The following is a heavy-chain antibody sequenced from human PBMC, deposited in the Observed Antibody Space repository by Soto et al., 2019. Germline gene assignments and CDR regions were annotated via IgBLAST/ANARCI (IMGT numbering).Heavy chain of an antibody. D-gene: IGHD1-26*01. V-gene: IGHV1-8*01. CDR1: GYSFTSLD. J-gene: IGHJ4*02. Sequence: GASVKVSCKASGYSFTSLDINWVRQTAGQGLEWMGWMQPSTGRTGYAQKFQGRVTMTRDTSINTAYMELTALTSDDTAFYYCARGVSAGVDYWGQGTLVTVSS. CDR2: MQPSTGRT. CDR3: ARGVSAGVDY.